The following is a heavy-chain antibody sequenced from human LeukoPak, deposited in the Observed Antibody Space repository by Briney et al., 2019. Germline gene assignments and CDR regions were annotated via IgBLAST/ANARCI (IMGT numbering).Heavy chain of an antibody. V-gene: IGHV3-7*01. CDR2: IKQDGSEK. D-gene: IGHD6-13*01. J-gene: IGHJ4*02. CDR1: GFTFSSYW. CDR3: ARSSSSWFFGYFDY. Sequence: PGGSLRLSCAASGFTFSSYWMSWVRQAPGKGLEWVANIKQDGSEKYYVDSVKGRFTISRDNAKNSLYLQMNSLRAEDTAVYYCARSSSSWFFGYFDYWGQGTLVTVSS.